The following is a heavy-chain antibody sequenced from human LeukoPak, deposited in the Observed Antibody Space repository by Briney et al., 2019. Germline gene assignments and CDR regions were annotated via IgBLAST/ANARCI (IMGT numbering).Heavy chain of an antibody. V-gene: IGHV1-2*02. CDR2: INPNSGGT. CDR1: GYTFTGYY. Sequence: ASVKVSCKASGYTFTGYYLHWVRQAPGQGLEWMGWINPNSGGTNYAQKFQGRVTMTRDTSISTAYMELNRLRSDDTAVYYCATFAGEHQAPFDYWGQGTLVTVSS. D-gene: IGHD1-26*01. J-gene: IGHJ4*02. CDR3: ATFAGEHQAPFDY.